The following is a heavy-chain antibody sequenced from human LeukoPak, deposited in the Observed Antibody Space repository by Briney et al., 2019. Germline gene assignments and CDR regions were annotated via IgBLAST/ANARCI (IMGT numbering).Heavy chain of an antibody. J-gene: IGHJ4*02. CDR2: ISYDGSNK. CDR1: GFTVSSYA. CDR3: ARGGGSYYY. D-gene: IGHD1-26*01. V-gene: IGHV3-30-3*01. Sequence: GRSLRLSCAASGFTVSSYAMNWVRQAPGKGLEWVALISYDGSNKNYADSVKGRFTISRDNSKNSLYLQMNSLRAEDTAVYYCARGGGSYYYWGQGTLVTVSS.